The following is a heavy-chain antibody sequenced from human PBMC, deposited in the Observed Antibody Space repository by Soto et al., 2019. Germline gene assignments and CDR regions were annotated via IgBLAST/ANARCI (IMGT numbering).Heavy chain of an antibody. CDR1: GFTFSSYW. V-gene: IGHV3-74*01. Sequence: GGPLRLSCAASGFTFSSYWMHWVRQAPGKGLVWVSRINSDGSNIDYADSVEGQFTISRDNAKNTLYLHMSSLRAEDTAVYYCARQNSGWHFDYWGQGTLVTVSS. D-gene: IGHD6-19*01. J-gene: IGHJ4*02. CDR3: ARQNSGWHFDY. CDR2: INSDGSNI.